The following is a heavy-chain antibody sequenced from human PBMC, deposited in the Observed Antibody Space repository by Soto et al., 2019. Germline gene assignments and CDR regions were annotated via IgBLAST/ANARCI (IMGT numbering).Heavy chain of an antibody. CDR3: ARNPRAVAAMHMDV. D-gene: IGHD6-19*01. V-gene: IGHV1-69*04. Sequence: QVQLVQSGAEVKKPGSSVKVSCKASGGTFSSYAFNWVRQAPGQGLEWMGRIIPILGIGDYAQRFQGRVTITADKSTSTVYMELSSLTSEDTAVYYCARNPRAVAAMHMDVWGKGTMVTVSS. CDR2: IIPILGIG. J-gene: IGHJ6*03. CDR1: GGTFSSYA.